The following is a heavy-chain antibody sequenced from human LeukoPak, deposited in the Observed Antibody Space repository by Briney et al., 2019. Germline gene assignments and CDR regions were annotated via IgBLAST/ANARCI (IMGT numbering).Heavy chain of an antibody. J-gene: IGHJ5*02. V-gene: IGHV5-51*01. CDR2: IYPGDSDT. CDR3: ARGAGNYGSGSTNWFDP. CDR1: GYSFTSYW. Sequence: GESLKISCKGSGYSFTSYWIGWVRQMPGKGLEWMGIIYPGDSDTRYSPSFQGQVTISADKSISTAYLQWSSLKASDTAMYYCARGAGNYGSGSTNWFDPWGQGTLVTVSS. D-gene: IGHD3-10*01.